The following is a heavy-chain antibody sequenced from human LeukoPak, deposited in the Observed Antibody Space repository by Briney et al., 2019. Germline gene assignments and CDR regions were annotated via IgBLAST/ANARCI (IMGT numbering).Heavy chain of an antibody. Sequence: GGSLRLSCAASGFTFSSYGMSWVRQAPGKGLEWVSAISGSGGSTYYADSVKGRFTISRDNSKNTLYLQMNNLRAEDTAVHYCAKTRGSGPFDYWGQGTLVTVSS. D-gene: IGHD3-10*01. J-gene: IGHJ4*02. V-gene: IGHV3-23*01. CDR2: ISGSGGST. CDR3: AKTRGSGPFDY. CDR1: GFTFSSYG.